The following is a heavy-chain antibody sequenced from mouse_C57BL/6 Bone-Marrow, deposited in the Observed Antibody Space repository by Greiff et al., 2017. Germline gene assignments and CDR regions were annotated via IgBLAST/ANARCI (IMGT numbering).Heavy chain of an antibody. V-gene: IGHV14-1*01. CDR1: GFNIKDYY. Sequence: VQLQQSGAELVRPGASVKLSCTASGFNIKDYYMHWVKQRPEQGLEWIGRIDPEDGDTEYAPKFQGKATMTAETSSNTAYLQLSSLTSEDTAVYYCYLLWFAYWGQGTLVTVSA. J-gene: IGHJ3*01. D-gene: IGHD2-1*01. CDR3: YLLWFAY. CDR2: IDPEDGDT.